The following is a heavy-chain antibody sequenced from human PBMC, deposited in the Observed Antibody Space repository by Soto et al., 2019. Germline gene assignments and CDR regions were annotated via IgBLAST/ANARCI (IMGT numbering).Heavy chain of an antibody. D-gene: IGHD2-15*01. CDR2: ISYDGSNK. CDR1: GFTFSSYG. CDR3: AKDFYEGVVVAAIVSWFDL. J-gene: IGHJ5*02. Sequence: GGSLRLSCAASGFTFSSYGMHWVRQAPGKGLEWVAVISYDGSNKYYADSVKGRFTISRDSSKNTLYLQMNSLRAEDTAVYYCAKDFYEGVVVAAIVSWFDLWGQGTLVTVSS. V-gene: IGHV3-30*18.